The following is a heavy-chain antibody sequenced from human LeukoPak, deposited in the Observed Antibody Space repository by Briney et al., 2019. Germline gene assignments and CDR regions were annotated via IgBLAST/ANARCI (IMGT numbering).Heavy chain of an antibody. J-gene: IGHJ4*02. Sequence: GGSLRLSCAASGFTFGDYYMSWIRRAPGKGLEWVSDLSGSGDSKFYLDSVKGRFTISRDNAKKSLYLQLSSLRAEDTAVYYCARRAYSDHFFDYWGQGTLVTVSP. CDR3: ARRAYSDHFFDY. V-gene: IGHV3-11*01. CDR1: GFTFGDYY. CDR2: LSGSGDSK. D-gene: IGHD4-17*01.